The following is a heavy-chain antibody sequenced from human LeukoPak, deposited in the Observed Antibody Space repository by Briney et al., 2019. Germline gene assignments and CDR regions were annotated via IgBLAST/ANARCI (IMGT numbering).Heavy chain of an antibody. CDR2: ISSNGGST. D-gene: IGHD2-15*01. CDR3: ARGVDVDY. V-gene: IGHV3-64*01. Sequence: GGSLRLSCAASGFTFSSYAMHWVRQAPGKGLEYVSAISSNGGSTYYANSVKGRFTISRDNSKNTLYLQMGSLRAEDMAVYYCARGVDVDYWGQGTLVTVSS. CDR1: GFTFSSYA. J-gene: IGHJ4*02.